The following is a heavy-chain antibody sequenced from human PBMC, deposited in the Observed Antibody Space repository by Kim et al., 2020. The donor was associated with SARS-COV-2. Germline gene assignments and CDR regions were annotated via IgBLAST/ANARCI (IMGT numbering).Heavy chain of an antibody. Sequence: GGSLRLSCAASGFNFSSYSMNWVRQAPGKGLEWVSSISSSSSYIYYADSVKGRFTISRDNAKNSLYLQMNSLRAEDTAVYYCARTVLINYDFWSGYYNDPGYWGQGTLVTVSS. CDR3: ARTVLINYDFWSGYYNDPGY. D-gene: IGHD3-3*01. CDR2: ISSSSSYI. CDR1: GFNFSSYS. J-gene: IGHJ4*02. V-gene: IGHV3-21*01.